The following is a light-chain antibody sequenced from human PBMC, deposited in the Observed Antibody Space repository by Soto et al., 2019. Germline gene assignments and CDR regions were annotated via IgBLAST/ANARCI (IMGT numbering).Light chain of an antibody. Sequence: QSALTQPRSVSGSPGQSVTISCTGTSSDVGSSNYVSWYQQHPGKAPKLIISDVSKRPSGVPDRFSGSKSDNTASLSISGLQDEDEADYFCCSHAGSYVVFGGGTK. CDR3: CSHAGSYVV. V-gene: IGLV2-11*01. J-gene: IGLJ2*01. CDR2: DVS. CDR1: SSDVGSSNY.